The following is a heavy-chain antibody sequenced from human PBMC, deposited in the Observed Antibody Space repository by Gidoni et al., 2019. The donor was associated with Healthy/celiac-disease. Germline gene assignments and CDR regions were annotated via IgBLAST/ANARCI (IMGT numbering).Heavy chain of an antibody. J-gene: IGHJ3*02. D-gene: IGHD3-22*01. Sequence: QVQLVQSGAEVKKPGASVTVSCKASGYTFTSYDINWVRQATGQGLEWMGWMNPNSGNTGYAQKFQGRVTMTRNTSISTAYMELSSLRSEDTAVYYCARLRCYYDSSGYYDCAFDIWGQGTMVTVSS. V-gene: IGHV1-8*01. CDR3: ARLRCYYDSSGYYDCAFDI. CDR2: MNPNSGNT. CDR1: GYTFTSYD.